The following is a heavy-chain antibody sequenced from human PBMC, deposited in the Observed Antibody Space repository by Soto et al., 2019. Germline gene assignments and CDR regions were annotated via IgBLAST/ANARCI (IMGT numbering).Heavy chain of an antibody. Sequence: GGSLRLSCAASGFTFSSYSMNWVRQAPGKGLEWVSSISSSSSYIYYADSVKGRFTISRDNAKNSLYLQMNSLRAEDTAVYYCARDLVDYYDSSGSLGPDAFDIWGQGTMVTV. CDR3: ARDLVDYYDSSGSLGPDAFDI. D-gene: IGHD3-22*01. CDR1: GFTFSSYS. V-gene: IGHV3-21*01. J-gene: IGHJ3*02. CDR2: ISSSSSYI.